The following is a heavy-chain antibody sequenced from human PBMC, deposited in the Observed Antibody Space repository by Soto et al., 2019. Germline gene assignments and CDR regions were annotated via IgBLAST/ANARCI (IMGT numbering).Heavy chain of an antibody. Sequence: EVQMLESGGGLVQAGGSLRLSCAASGFSFSSYALNWVRQAPGKGLAWVSTISGRGGRAYYADSVKGRFTISRDNSKNALYLQLDSLRAEDTAVYYCAKDRSQGAVAGTSDFDYWGQGTLVTVSS. CDR2: ISGRGGRA. D-gene: IGHD6-19*01. V-gene: IGHV3-23*01. CDR3: AKDRSQGAVAGTSDFDY. J-gene: IGHJ4*02. CDR1: GFSFSSYA.